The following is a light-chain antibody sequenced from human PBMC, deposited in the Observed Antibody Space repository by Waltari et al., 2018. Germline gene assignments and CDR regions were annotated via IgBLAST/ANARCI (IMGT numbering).Light chain of an antibody. V-gene: IGLV2-8*01. CDR1: SSDIGGHNF. CDR3: SSYTGSDWV. Sequence: HSALTQPPSASGSPGQSVTISCTGTSSDIGGHNFVSWYQQHPGKAPKLIIYEVTKRPSGGPDRISASKSCNTASLTVSGLQADDEADYHCSSYTGSDWVFGGGTKLTVL. J-gene: IGLJ3*02. CDR2: EVT.